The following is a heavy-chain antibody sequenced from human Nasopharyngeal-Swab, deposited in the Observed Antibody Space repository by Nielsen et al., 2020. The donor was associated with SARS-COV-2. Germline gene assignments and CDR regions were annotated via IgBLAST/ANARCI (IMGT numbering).Heavy chain of an antibody. CDR3: ARIAIGGSRAFDV. Sequence: GGSLRLSCVASGVIFSKYWMHWVRQAPGKGLVWVSRVNQDGSRTDYADSVRGRFTISRDSAENTMYLQMNSLRADDTAVYYCARIAIGGSRAFDVWGQGTMVTVSP. CDR1: GVIFSKYW. V-gene: IGHV3-74*01. J-gene: IGHJ3*01. CDR2: VNQDGSRT. D-gene: IGHD2-21*01.